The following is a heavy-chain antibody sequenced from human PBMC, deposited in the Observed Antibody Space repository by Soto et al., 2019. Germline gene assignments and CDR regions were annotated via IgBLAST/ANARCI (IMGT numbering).Heavy chain of an antibody. CDR3: ARTDNGELFELDY. D-gene: IGHD3-10*01. Sequence: PSETLSLTCTVSGGSISSSSYYWGWIRQPPGKGLEWIGSIYYSGSTYYNPSLNSRVTISVDTSKNQFSLKLSSVTAADTAVYYCARTDNGELFELDYWGQGTLVTVSS. V-gene: IGHV4-39*01. CDR2: IYYSGST. CDR1: GGSISSSSYY. J-gene: IGHJ4*02.